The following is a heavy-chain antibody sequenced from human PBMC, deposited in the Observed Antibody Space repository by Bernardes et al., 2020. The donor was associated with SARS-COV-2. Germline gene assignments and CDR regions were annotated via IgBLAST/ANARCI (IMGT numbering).Heavy chain of an antibody. Sequence: SETLSLTCTVSGGSVNSDHYYWSWIRQPPGKGLELIGYIYYSRSTNYNPSLKSRISISVDTSKNQFSLKLSSVTAADTAVYFCARARIQIWLRTYYYGLDVWGQGTTVTVSS. CDR3: ARARIQIWLRTYYYGLDV. D-gene: IGHD5-18*01. CDR1: GGSVNSDHYY. V-gene: IGHV4-61*01. CDR2: IYYSRST. J-gene: IGHJ6*02.